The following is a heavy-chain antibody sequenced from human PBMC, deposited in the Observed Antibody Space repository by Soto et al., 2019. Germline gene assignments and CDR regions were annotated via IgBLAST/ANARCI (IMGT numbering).Heavy chain of an antibody. Sequence: QITLKESGPTLVKPTQTLTLTCTFSGLSFGVSGVGVGWIRQPPGRALEWLGLVFWNDDKRYSPSLESRLTLTKDTSNNQVVLTVTNLDPGDIVTYYCARAYTYDFDHWGQGTLVTVSS. CDR1: GLSFGVSGVG. CDR2: VFWNDDK. V-gene: IGHV2-5*01. D-gene: IGHD2-21*01. CDR3: ARAYTYDFDH. J-gene: IGHJ4*02.